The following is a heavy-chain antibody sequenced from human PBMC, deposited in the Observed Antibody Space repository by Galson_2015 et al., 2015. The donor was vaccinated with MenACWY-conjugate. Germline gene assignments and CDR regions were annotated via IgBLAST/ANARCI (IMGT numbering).Heavy chain of an antibody. CDR3: ATSSAAAGSG. J-gene: IGHJ4*02. CDR2: IKEDGSVK. Sequence: SLRLSCAAPRFTFTDFWMSWVRQAPGKGLEWVANIKEDGSVKYYLDSVRGRFTISRDNAKNSLYLQMNSLRADDTAVYYCATSSAAAGSGWGQGTLVTVSS. CDR1: RFTFTDFW. V-gene: IGHV3-7*03. D-gene: IGHD6-13*01.